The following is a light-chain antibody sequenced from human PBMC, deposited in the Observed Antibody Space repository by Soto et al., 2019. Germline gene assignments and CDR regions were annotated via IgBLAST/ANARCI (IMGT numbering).Light chain of an antibody. CDR3: QQHNQWPIT. CDR2: DAS. J-gene: IGKJ5*01. CDR1: QSIRSER. V-gene: IGKV3D-15*01. Sequence: EIVLTQSPDTLSLSPGERATLSCRASQSIRSERLAWYQQKPGQAPRLVIFDASNRASGMPERFSGSGSGTEFTLTINSLQSEDSAVYYCQQHNQWPITFGQGTRLEIK.